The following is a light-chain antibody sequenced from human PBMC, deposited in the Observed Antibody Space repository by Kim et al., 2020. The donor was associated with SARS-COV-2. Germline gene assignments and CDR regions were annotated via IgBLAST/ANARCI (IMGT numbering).Light chain of an antibody. CDR2: QDT. J-gene: IGLJ3*02. V-gene: IGLV3-1*01. Sequence: SVSPGQTATSTCSGSGLGDKFAFWYQQKPGQSPVLVIYQDTRRPSGIPERFSGSNSGNTATLTISGTQAMDAADYYCQAWDSSAGVFGGGNKLTVL. CDR3: QAWDSSAGV. CDR1: GLGDKF.